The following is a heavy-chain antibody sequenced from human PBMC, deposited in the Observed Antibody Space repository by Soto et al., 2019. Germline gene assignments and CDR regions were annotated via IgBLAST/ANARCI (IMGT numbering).Heavy chain of an antibody. J-gene: IGHJ4*02. V-gene: IGHV4-61*01. D-gene: IGHD5-18*01. Sequence: EALSLTCHDSGGSVSSGSYYRSWIRQTPGKGLEWIGYIYYSGSRNYNTYLKSRVTISVDTSKNQFSLKLSSVTAADTAVYYCAKDLSADTAMLGIFDYWGQGTLVTV. CDR1: GGSVSSGSYY. CDR3: AKDLSADTAMLGIFDY. CDR2: IYYSGSR.